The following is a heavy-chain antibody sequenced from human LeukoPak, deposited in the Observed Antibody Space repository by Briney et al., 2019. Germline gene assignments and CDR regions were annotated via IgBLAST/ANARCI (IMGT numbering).Heavy chain of an antibody. J-gene: IGHJ4*02. CDR1: GFTFSSYS. D-gene: IGHD3-22*01. CDR3: ARGRYDSSGYYSIFDS. Sequence: GGSLRLSCAASGFTFSSYSMNWVRQAPGKGLEWVSCINSGNIYIYYADLVKGRFTISRDNAKNSLYLQMNSLRAEDTAVYYCARGRYDSSGYYSIFDSWGQGTLVTVSS. V-gene: IGHV3-21*01. CDR2: INSGNIYI.